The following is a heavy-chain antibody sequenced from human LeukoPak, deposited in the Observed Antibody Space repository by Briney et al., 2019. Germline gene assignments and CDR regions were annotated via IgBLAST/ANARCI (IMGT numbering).Heavy chain of an antibody. V-gene: IGHV3-48*02. Sequence: PGGSLTLSCAASGCTFTSYTMNWVRQAPGKGLDGIGYISGGSGDIFYAGSVQGRFTTSRGTAETSLYLHMSNLRDEDTAVYYCARAYYDIHGYYYFVYWGQGALVTVSS. CDR3: ARAYYDIHGYYYFVY. D-gene: IGHD3-22*01. CDR2: ISGGSGDI. CDR1: GCTFTSYT. J-gene: IGHJ4*02.